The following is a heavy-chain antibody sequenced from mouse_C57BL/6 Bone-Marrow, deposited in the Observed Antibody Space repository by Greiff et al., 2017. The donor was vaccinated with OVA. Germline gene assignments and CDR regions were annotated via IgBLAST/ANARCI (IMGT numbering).Heavy chain of an antibody. J-gene: IGHJ1*03. D-gene: IGHD2-4*01. Sequence: EVKLMESGGGLVQPGGSMKLSCVASGFTFSNYWMNWVRQSPEKGLEWVAQIRLKSDNYATHYAESVKGRFTISRDDSKSSVYLQMNNLRAEDTGIYYCTAYYDYRYFDVWGTGTTVTVSS. CDR2: IRLKSDNYAT. CDR1: GFTFSNYW. CDR3: TAYYDYRYFDV. V-gene: IGHV6-3*01.